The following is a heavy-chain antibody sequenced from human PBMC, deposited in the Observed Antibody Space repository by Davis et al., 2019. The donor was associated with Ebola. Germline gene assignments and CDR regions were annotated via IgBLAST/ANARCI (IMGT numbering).Heavy chain of an antibody. V-gene: IGHV5-10-1*01. CDR3: ARRDQNYYYGMDV. CDR1: GYSFLNYW. J-gene: IGHJ6*02. CDR2: IDPSDSYT. Sequence: KVSCKASGYSFLNYWISWVRHMPGRGLEWIGRIDPSDSYTDYSPSFQGHVSISADQSTNTAYLQWSGLQPSDTAMYYCARRDQNYYYGMDVWGQGTTVTVSS.